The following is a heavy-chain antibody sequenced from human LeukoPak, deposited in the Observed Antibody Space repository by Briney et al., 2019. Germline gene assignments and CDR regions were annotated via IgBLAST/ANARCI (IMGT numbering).Heavy chain of an antibody. V-gene: IGHV1-2*06. CDR2: IDPNSGGT. D-gene: IGHD1-1*01. CDR3: ARGAFGTSRSQGDY. Sequence: ASVKVSCKTSGYTFTGSYIHWLRQARGQGLEWMGRIDPNSGGTDYAHKFQGRVTMTRDTSISTAYMELSRLRSDDTAVYYCARGAFGTSRSQGDYWGQGTLVTVSS. CDR1: GYTFTGSY. J-gene: IGHJ4*02.